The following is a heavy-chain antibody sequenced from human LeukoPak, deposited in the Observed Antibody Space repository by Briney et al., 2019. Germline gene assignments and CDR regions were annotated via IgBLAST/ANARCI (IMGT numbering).Heavy chain of an antibody. Sequence: GGSLRLSCAASGFTFSSYNINWVRQAPGKGLEWVSYISSSSATIYYADSVKGRFTISRDNAKNSLYLQMNSLRAEDTAVYYCARERELVFDYWGQGTLVTVSS. CDR3: ARERELVFDY. V-gene: IGHV3-48*01. CDR1: GFTFSSYN. CDR2: ISSSSATI. D-gene: IGHD1-26*01. J-gene: IGHJ4*02.